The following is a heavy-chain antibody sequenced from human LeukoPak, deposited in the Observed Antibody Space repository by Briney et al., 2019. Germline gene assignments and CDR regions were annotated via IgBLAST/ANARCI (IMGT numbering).Heavy chain of an antibody. D-gene: IGHD6-19*01. J-gene: IGHJ4*02. CDR2: IYTSGST. CDR3: ARLIYSSGWYSDY. CDR1: GGSISSYY. V-gene: IGHV4-4*07. Sequence: PSETLSLTCTVSGGSISSYYWRWIRQPAGRVLEWIGRIYTSGSTNYNTSLKSRVTMSVDTSKNQFSLKLSSVTAADTAVYYCARLIYSSGWYSDYWGQGTLVTVSS.